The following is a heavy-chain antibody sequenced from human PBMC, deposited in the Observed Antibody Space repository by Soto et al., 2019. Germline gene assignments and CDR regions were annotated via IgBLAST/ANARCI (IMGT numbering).Heavy chain of an antibody. CDR2: IYHSGST. V-gene: IGHV4-30-2*01. Sequence: PSETLSLTCAVSGGSISSGGYSWSWIRQPPGKGLEWIGYIYHSGSTYYNPSLKSRVTISVDRSKNQFSLKLSSVTAADTAVYYCARRTMIVPDDAFDIWGQGTMVTVSS. D-gene: IGHD3-22*01. CDR1: GGSISSGGYS. CDR3: ARRTMIVPDDAFDI. J-gene: IGHJ3*02.